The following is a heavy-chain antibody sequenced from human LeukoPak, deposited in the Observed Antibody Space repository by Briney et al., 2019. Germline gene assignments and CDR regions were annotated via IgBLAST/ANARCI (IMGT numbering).Heavy chain of an antibody. J-gene: IGHJ4*02. CDR1: GGSISSYY. CDR2: IYDSGST. Sequence: SETLSLTCTVSGGSISSYYWSWIRQPPGKGLEWIGFIYDSGSTNYNPSLKSRVTISLDTSKNQFSLKLSSVTAADTAVYYCARQTDYSWYAYWGQGTLVTVSS. V-gene: IGHV4-59*08. CDR3: ARQTDYSWYAY. D-gene: IGHD2-2*01.